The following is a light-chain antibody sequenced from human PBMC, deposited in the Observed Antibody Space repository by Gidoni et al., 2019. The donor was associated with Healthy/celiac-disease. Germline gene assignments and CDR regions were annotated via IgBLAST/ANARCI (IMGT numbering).Light chain of an antibody. J-gene: IGKJ1*01. CDR2: GAS. V-gene: IGKV3-15*01. CDR1: KSVSSN. CDR3: QQYNNWPPVT. Sequence: EIVMTKSPATLSVSTGERATLSCKASKSVSSNLAWYQQKPGQAPRLLIYGASTRATGIPARFSGSGSGTEFTLTISSLQSEYFAVYYCQQYNNWPPVTFGQGTKVEIK.